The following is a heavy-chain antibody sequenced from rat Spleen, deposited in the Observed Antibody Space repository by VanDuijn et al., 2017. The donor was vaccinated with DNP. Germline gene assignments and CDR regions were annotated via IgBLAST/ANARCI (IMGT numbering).Heavy chain of an antibody. J-gene: IGHJ2*01. V-gene: IGHV5S23*01. CDR3: ASYQTPFFDY. CDR1: GFTFSEYA. CDR2: ISTSGGST. Sequence: EVQVVESGGGLVQPGGSLKLSCRASGFTFSEYAMAWVRQAPTKGLEWVATISTSGGSTYYRDSVKGRFTISRDNAKSTLYLQMNSLRSEDTATYYCASYQTPFFDYWGQGVMVTVSS. D-gene: IGHD1-12*01.